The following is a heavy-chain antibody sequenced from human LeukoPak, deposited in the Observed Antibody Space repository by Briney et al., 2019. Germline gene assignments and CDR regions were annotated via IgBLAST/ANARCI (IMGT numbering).Heavy chain of an antibody. CDR2: INHSGST. CDR1: GGSFSGYY. CDR3: ARQYRGGCTNGVCYKYYPY. Sequence: SETLSLTCAVYGGSFSGYYWSWIRQPPGKGLEWIGEINHSGSTNYNPSLKSRVTISVDTSKNQFSLKLSSVTAADTAVYYCARQYRGGCTNGVCYKYYPYWGQGTLVTVSS. J-gene: IGHJ4*02. D-gene: IGHD2-8*01. V-gene: IGHV4-34*01.